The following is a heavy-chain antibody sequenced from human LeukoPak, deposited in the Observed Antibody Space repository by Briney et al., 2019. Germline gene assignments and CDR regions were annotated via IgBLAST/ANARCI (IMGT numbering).Heavy chain of an antibody. V-gene: IGHV3-30-3*01. Sequence: GGSLRLSCAASGFTFSSYAMHWVRQAPGKGLEWVAVISYDGSNKYYADSVKGRFTISRDNSKNTLYLQMNSLRAEDTAVYYCARVPAASPYGMDVWGQGTTVTVPS. CDR2: ISYDGSNK. CDR3: ARVPAASPYGMDV. CDR1: GFTFSSYA. J-gene: IGHJ6*02. D-gene: IGHD2-2*01.